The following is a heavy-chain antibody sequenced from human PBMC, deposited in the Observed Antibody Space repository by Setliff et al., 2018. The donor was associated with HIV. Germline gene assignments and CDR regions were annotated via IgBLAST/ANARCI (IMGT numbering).Heavy chain of an antibody. CDR1: EISFNNYY. V-gene: IGHV3-15*04. J-gene: IGHJ4*02. D-gene: IGHD3-10*01. Sequence: GGSLRLSCTSSEISFNNYYMTWVRQAPGRGLEWVGRIESKTDGGTTDYAAPVKGRFTISRDDSKSTLYLQLTTLRTEDTGFYFCTREIRDGYPRSSNWGQGTLVTVSS. CDR2: IESKTDGGTT. CDR3: TREIRDGYPRSSN.